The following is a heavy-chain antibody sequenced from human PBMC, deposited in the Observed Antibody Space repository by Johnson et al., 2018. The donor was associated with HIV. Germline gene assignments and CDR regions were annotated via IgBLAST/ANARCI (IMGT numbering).Heavy chain of an antibody. J-gene: IGHJ3*02. Sequence: VQLVESGGGLVQPGGSLRLSCAASGFTVSSNYMNWVRQAPGKGLEWVSVIYSGGRTYYADSVKGRFTISRDNSKNTLYLQMSSLRVEDTAVYYCARGGAYCGGDCYHAFDIWGQGTMVTVSS. CDR3: ARGGAYCGGDCYHAFDI. CDR1: GFTVSSNY. CDR2: IYSGGRT. V-gene: IGHV3-66*01. D-gene: IGHD2-21*02.